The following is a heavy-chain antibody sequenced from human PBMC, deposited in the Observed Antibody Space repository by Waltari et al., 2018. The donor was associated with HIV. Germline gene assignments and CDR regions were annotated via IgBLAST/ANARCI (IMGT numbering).Heavy chain of an antibody. CDR2: SYYSGST. J-gene: IGHJ6*02. CDR3: ARDGRYSGYDHGMDV. CDR1: GGSISSYY. Sequence: QVQLQESGPGLVKPSETLSLTCTVSGGSISSYYWSWIRQPPGKGLEWIGYSYYSGSTNYNPSLKSRVTISVDTSKNQFSLKLSSVTAADTAVYYCARDGRYSGYDHGMDVWGQGTTVTVSS. V-gene: IGHV4-59*01. D-gene: IGHD5-12*01.